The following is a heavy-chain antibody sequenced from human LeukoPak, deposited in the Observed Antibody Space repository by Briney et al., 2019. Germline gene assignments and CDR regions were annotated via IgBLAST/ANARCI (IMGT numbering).Heavy chain of an antibody. J-gene: IGHJ3*02. CDR2: LHESRRT. CDR1: TGSLSGYS. CDR3: ARSQSVWAAPGFDI. Sequence: KPSETLSLTCTVYTGSLSGYSWSWIRQSPGKGLEWIGELHESRRTDYNPYLKSRVTISRDTSKKQFSLTMTSVTAADTAVYYCARSQSVWAAPGFDIWGQGTMVTVS. D-gene: IGHD7-27*01. V-gene: IGHV4-34*01.